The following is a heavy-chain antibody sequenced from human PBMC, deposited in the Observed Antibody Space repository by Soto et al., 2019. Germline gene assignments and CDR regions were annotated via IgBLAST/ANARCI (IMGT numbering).Heavy chain of an antibody. CDR1: GGSISSSNW. Sequence: QVQLQESGPGLVKPSGTLSLTCAVSGGSISSSNWWSWVRQPPGKGLEWIGAIYHSGSTNYNPSLKSRVTISVDKSQNQFSLKLSSVTAADTAVYYCARGGRDVDTAMADAFDIWGQGTMVTVSS. V-gene: IGHV4-4*02. J-gene: IGHJ3*02. D-gene: IGHD5-18*01. CDR3: ARGGRDVDTAMADAFDI. CDR2: IYHSGST.